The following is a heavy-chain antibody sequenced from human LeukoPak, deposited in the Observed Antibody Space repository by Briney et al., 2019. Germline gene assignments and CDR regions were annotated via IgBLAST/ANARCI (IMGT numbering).Heavy chain of an antibody. J-gene: IGHJ4*02. CDR2: INPNSGGT. Sequence: GASVKVSCKASGYTFTGYYMHWVRQAPGQGLEWMGWINPNSGGTNYAQKFQGRVTMTRDTSISTAYMELSRLRSDDTAVYYCARDLSIAARRSYFDYWGQGTLVTVSS. CDR1: GYTFTGYY. V-gene: IGHV1-2*02. D-gene: IGHD6-6*01. CDR3: ARDLSIAARRSYFDY.